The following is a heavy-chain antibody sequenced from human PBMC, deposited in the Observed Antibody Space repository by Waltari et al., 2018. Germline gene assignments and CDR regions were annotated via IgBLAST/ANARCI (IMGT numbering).Heavy chain of an antibody. CDR1: GFRFRCSW. Sequence: QLVESGGGLVQPGGSLRLSCRASGFRFRCSWMTWVRQAPGKGLEWVANIKRDASEKSYVGSVEGRFTISRDNAENSLYLQMNSLRVEDTAVYYCARDLMRVAGTLWGQGTLVTVSS. D-gene: IGHD6-13*01. CDR3: ARDLMRVAGTL. CDR2: IKRDASEK. J-gene: IGHJ4*02. V-gene: IGHV3-7*04.